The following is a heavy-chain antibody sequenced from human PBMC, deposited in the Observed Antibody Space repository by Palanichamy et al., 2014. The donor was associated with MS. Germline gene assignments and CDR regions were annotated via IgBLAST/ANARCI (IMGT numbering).Heavy chain of an antibody. D-gene: IGHD5-12*01. V-gene: IGHV1-69*04. CDR2: IIPILDIS. CDR3: ARVAEVIRSDYEAEFDY. J-gene: IGHJ4*02. Sequence: QVQLVQSGAEVKKPGSSVKVSCKASGGTFSRDAIAWVRQAPGQGLEWMGKIIPILDISNYAQKFQGRVTITADTSTSTAYMELSSLRSEDTAVYYCARVAEVIRSDYEAEFDYWGQGTLVTVSS. CDR1: GGTFSRDA.